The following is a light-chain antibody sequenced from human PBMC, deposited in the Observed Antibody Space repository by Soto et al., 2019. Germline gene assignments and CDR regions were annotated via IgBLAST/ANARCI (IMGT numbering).Light chain of an antibody. V-gene: IGKV3-11*01. CDR3: QQRSNWPRT. CDR1: QSVSSY. J-gene: IGKJ1*01. Sequence: EIVLTQSPATLSLSPGERATLSCRASQSVSSYLAWYQQKPGQAPRLLIYDASNRATGIPARFSGSGSGTDFTLTISSLEPDDFAVYYCQQRSNWPRTFGLGTKVEIK. CDR2: DAS.